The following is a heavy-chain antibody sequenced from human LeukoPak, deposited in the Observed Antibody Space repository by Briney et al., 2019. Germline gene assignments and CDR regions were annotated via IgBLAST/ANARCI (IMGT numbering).Heavy chain of an antibody. CDR2: ISSSSSYI. V-gene: IGHV3-21*01. CDR3: ARGSGSYYGGY. CDR1: GFTFSSYS. J-gene: IGHJ4*02. D-gene: IGHD1-26*01. Sequence: GGTLRLSCAASGFTFSSYSMNWVRQAPGKGLEWVSSISSSSSYIYYADSVKGRFTISRDNAKNSLYLQMSSLRAEDTAVYYCARGSGSYYGGYWGQGTLVTVSS.